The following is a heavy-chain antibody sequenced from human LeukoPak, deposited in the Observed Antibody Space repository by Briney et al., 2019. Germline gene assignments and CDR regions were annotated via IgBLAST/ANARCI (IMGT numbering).Heavy chain of an antibody. Sequence: SQILSLTCIVSGGSITSGSFYWSWIRQPAGKGLEWIGRLHTSGSTNYNPSLKSRVAISVDTSENQFSLKLNSVTAADTAVYYCTRTGYSTGYVDYWGQGSLVTVSS. CDR1: GGSITSGSFY. CDR2: LHTSGST. J-gene: IGHJ4*02. CDR3: TRTGYSTGYVDY. V-gene: IGHV4-61*02. D-gene: IGHD5-18*01.